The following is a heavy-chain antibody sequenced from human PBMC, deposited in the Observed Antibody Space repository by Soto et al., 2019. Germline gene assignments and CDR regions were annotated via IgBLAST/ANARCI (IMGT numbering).Heavy chain of an antibody. J-gene: IGHJ4*02. CDR1: GFTFSSYG. CDR3: ARGATSPSY. CDR2: ISSSGGSA. V-gene: IGHV3-23*01. Sequence: EVQLLESGGGLVQPGGSLRLSCAASGFTFSSYGMSWVRQAPGQGLEWVSAISSSGGSAYYADSVKGRFTISRDNSKNTLYLQMNRLRAEDTAVYYCARGATSPSYWGQGTLVTVSS.